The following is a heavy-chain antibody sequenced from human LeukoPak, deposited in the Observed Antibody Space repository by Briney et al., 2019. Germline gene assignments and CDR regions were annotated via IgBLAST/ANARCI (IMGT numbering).Heavy chain of an antibody. CDR3: ARARGYSYGYSGYYYYYMDV. CDR1: GGSISSYY. J-gene: IGHJ6*03. D-gene: IGHD5-18*01. CDR2: IYYSGST. V-gene: IGHV4-59*01. Sequence: SETLSLTCTVSGGSISSYYWSWIRQPPGKGLGWIGYIYYSGSTNYNPSLKSRVTISVDTSKNQFSLKLSSVTAADTAVYYCARARGYSYGYSGYYYYYMDVWGKGTTVTVSS.